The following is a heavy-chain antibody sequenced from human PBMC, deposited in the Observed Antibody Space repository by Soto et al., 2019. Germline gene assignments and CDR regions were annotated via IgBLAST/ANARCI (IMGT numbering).Heavy chain of an antibody. V-gene: IGHV1-69*01. J-gene: IGHJ5*02. Sequence: QVQLVQSGAEVKMPWSSVKVSCKASGGTFSSYAISWVRQAPGQGLEWMGGIIPIFGTANYAQKFQGRVTITADEATSTAYMELSSLRSEDTAVYYWASSPGVNVPAAKVGPWFDPWGQGTLVTVSS. CDR1: GGTFSSYA. D-gene: IGHD2-2*01. CDR2: IIPIFGTA. CDR3: ASSPGVNVPAAKVGPWFDP.